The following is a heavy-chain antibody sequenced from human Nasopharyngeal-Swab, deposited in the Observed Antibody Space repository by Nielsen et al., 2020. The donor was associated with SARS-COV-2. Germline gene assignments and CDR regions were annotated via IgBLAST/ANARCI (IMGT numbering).Heavy chain of an antibody. D-gene: IGHD4-23*01. CDR2: FDPEDGET. J-gene: IGHJ6*03. V-gene: IGHV1-24*01. CDR3: ATVNVVTATLSHYYYMDV. Sequence: WLRQAPGQGLERMGGFDPEDGETIYAQKFQGRVTMTEDTSTDTAYMELSSLRSEDTAVYYCATVNVVTATLSHYYYMDVWGKGTTVTVSS.